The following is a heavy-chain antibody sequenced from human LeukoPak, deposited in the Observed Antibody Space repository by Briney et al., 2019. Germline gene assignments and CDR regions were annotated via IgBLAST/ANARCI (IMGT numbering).Heavy chain of an antibody. Sequence: PSETLSLTCTVSGGSISSGGYYWSWIRQHPGKGLEWIRYIYYSGSTYYNPSLKSRVTISVDTSKNQFSLKLSSVTAADTAVYYCARKGGAHLVVVTAQSAFDIWGQGTTVTVSS. CDR2: IYYSGST. V-gene: IGHV4-31*03. CDR1: GGSISSGGYY. CDR3: ARKGGAHLVVVTAQSAFDI. D-gene: IGHD2-21*02. J-gene: IGHJ3*02.